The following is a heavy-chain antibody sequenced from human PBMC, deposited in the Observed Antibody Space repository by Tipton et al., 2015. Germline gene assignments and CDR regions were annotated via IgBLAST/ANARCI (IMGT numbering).Heavy chain of an antibody. CDR2: MNHSGST. CDR3: ARGHKNGDSPWDY. J-gene: IGHJ4*02. CDR1: GGSINRYY. D-gene: IGHD4-17*01. Sequence: TLSLTCNVTGGSINRYYWSWIRQPPGKGLEWIGEMNHSGSTNYNPSLKSRVTISVDTSKNQFSLKVNSVTAADTAVYYCARGHKNGDSPWDYWGQGTLVTVSS. V-gene: IGHV4-34*01.